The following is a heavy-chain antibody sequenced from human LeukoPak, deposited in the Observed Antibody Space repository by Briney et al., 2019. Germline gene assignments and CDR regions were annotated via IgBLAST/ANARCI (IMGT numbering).Heavy chain of an antibody. J-gene: IGHJ5*02. V-gene: IGHV3-23*01. CDR3: AKEQGYYGSGSYYH. D-gene: IGHD3-10*01. CDR2: ISGSGGST. Sequence: PGGSLRLSCAASGFTFSSYALSWVRQPPGKGLGWFSAISGSGGSTYYADSVKGRFTISRDNSKNTLYLQMNSLRAEDTAVYYCAKEQGYYGSGSYYHWGQGTLVTVSS. CDR1: GFTFSSYA.